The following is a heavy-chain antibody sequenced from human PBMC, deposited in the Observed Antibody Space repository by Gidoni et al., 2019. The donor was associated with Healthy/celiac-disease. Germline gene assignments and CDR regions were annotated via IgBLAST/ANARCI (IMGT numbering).Heavy chain of an antibody. J-gene: IGHJ6*03. D-gene: IGHD1-26*01. CDR2: ISWNSGSI. Sequence: EVQLVESGGGLVQPGRSLRLSCEASGFTFDDYAMHWVRQAPGKGLEWVSGISWNSGSIGYADSVKGRFTISRDNAKNSLYLQMNSLRAEDTALYYCAKDKWEYYYYYYMDVWGKGTTVTVSS. V-gene: IGHV3-9*01. CDR3: AKDKWEYYYYYYMDV. CDR1: GFTFDDYA.